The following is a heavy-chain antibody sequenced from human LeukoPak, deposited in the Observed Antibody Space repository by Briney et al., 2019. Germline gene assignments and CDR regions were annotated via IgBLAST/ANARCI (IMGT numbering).Heavy chain of an antibody. J-gene: IGHJ4*02. Sequence: KPSETLSLTCVVSGYSISSGYYWGWIRQPPGKGLELIGNMYHTGTTSYNPSLNSRVTISVDMSKNQFSLRLRSVTAADTAVYFCARADRLVNDRWGQGTLVTVSS. V-gene: IGHV4-38-2*01. CDR3: ARADRLVNDR. CDR2: MYHTGTT. D-gene: IGHD6-19*01. CDR1: GYSISSGYY.